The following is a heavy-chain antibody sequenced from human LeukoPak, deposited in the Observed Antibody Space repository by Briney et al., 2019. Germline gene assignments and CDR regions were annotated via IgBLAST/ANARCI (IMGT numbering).Heavy chain of an antibody. J-gene: IGHJ4*02. D-gene: IGHD6-19*01. V-gene: IGHV3-30-3*01. CDR3: ARAPQYYSSGWSD. CDR1: GFSFSSYA. Sequence: PGRSLRLSCAASGFSFSSYAIHWVRQAPGKGLEWVAVISYDGSNKYYADSVKGRFTISRDNSKNTLYLQMNSLRAEDTAVYYCARAPQYYSSGWSDWGQGTLVTVSS. CDR2: ISYDGSNK.